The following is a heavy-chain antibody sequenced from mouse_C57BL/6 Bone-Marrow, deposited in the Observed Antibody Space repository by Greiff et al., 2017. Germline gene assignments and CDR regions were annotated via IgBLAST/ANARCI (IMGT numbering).Heavy chain of an antibody. Sequence: VQLQQPGAELVKPGASVTVSCKASGYTFTSYWMHWVKQRPGQGLEWIGRIHPSDSDTNYNQKFKGKATLTVDKSSSTAYMQLISLTSEDSAVYYGALVVTTVVPYAMDYWGQGTSVTVSS. CDR1: GYTFTSYW. V-gene: IGHV1-74*01. D-gene: IGHD1-1*01. J-gene: IGHJ4*01. CDR2: IHPSDSDT. CDR3: ALVVTTVVPYAMDY.